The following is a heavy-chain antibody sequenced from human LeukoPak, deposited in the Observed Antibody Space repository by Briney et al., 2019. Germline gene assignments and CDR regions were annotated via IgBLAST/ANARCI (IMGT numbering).Heavy chain of an antibody. CDR1: GGSISSYY. J-gene: IGHJ4*02. Sequence: SETLSLTCTVSGGSISSYYWSWIRQPPGKGLEWIGYTYYSGSTNYNPSLKSRVTISVDTSKNQFSLKLSSVTAADTAVYYCARTYYYDSSGIFDYWGQGTLVTVSS. V-gene: IGHV4-59*01. CDR2: TYYSGST. D-gene: IGHD3-22*01. CDR3: ARTYYYDSSGIFDY.